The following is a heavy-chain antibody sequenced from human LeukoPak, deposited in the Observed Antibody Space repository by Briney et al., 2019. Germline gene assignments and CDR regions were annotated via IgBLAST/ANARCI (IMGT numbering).Heavy chain of an antibody. CDR2: ISTSRRYI. CDR1: GFTLSTFD. D-gene: IGHD2-2*01. Sequence: PGGSLRLSCAASGFTLSTFDMNWVRQAPGKGLEWVSSISTSRRYIYYRDSLKGRFTISRDDAKNSLYLQMNSLTVEDTAVYYCARADCSGSTCYLRHSWFDPWGQGTLVTVSS. J-gene: IGHJ5*02. CDR3: ARADCSGSTCYLRHSWFDP. V-gene: IGHV3-21*06.